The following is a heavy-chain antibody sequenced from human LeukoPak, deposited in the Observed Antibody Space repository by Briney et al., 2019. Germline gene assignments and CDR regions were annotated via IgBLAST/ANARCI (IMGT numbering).Heavy chain of an antibody. Sequence: GASVKVSCKASGYTFTGYYMHWVRQAPGQGLEWMGWINPNSGGTNYAQKFQGRVTMTRDTSISTAYMELSRLRSDDTAVYYCARGWGIYTAMATAPIDYWGQGTLVTVSS. CDR2: INPNSGGT. V-gene: IGHV1-2*02. D-gene: IGHD5-18*01. CDR3: ARGWGIYTAMATAPIDY. CDR1: GYTFTGYY. J-gene: IGHJ4*02.